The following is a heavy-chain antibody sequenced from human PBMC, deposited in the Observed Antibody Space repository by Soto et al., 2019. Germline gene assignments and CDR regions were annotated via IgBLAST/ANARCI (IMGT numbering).Heavy chain of an antibody. Sequence: EVQLLESGGGLVQPGGSLRLSCGVSGFTFNDFEMNWVRQAPGKGLEWLAYIDGSGTTKKYADSVRGRFTISRDNPNNSMFPQISRLSAADTAIYYCARGFGGFNYWGQGTLVSVSS. CDR2: IDGSGTTK. CDR3: ARGFGGFNY. J-gene: IGHJ4*02. CDR1: GFTFNDFE. V-gene: IGHV3-48*03. D-gene: IGHD3-10*01.